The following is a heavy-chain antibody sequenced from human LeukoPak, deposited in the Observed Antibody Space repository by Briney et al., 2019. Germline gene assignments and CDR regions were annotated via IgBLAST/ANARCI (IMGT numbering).Heavy chain of an antibody. Sequence: SETLSLTCTVSGGSISSYYWSWIRQPAGKGLEWIGRIYTSGSTNYNPSLKSRVTISVDTSKNQFSLKLSSVTAADTAVYYCARDRTAMAREPVYFDYWGQGTLVTVSS. CDR3: ARDRTAMAREPVYFDY. CDR2: IYTSGST. D-gene: IGHD5-18*01. CDR1: GGSISSYY. V-gene: IGHV4-4*07. J-gene: IGHJ4*02.